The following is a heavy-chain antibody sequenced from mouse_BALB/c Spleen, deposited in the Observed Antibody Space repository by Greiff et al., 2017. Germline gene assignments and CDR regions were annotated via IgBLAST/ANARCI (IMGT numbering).Heavy chain of an antibody. J-gene: IGHJ3*01. CDR1: GYTFTSYW. V-gene: IGHV1-5*01. CDR2: IYPGNSDT. Sequence: VQLKESGTVLARPGASVKMSCKASGYTFTSYWMHWVKQRPGQGLEWIGAIYPGNSDTSYNQKFKGKAKLTAGTSTSTAYMELSSLTIEDSAVYYWTRRGIYYDYDGGAWFAYWGQGTLVTVSA. CDR3: TRRGIYYDYDGGAWFAY. D-gene: IGHD2-4*01.